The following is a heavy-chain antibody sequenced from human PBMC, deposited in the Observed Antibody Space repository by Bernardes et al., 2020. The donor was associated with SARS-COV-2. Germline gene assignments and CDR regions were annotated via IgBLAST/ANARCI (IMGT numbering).Heavy chain of an antibody. CDR1: GFTFNSYK. J-gene: IGHJ3*02. CDR2: ISSSGSHI. D-gene: IGHD2-21*01. Sequence: GGSLRLSCAASGFTFNSYKMKWVRQAPGKGLEWVSSISSSGSHIFYADSAKGRFTISRDNGKDTVYLQMNSLRVDDTARYYCARDVSPFGHNSGDIWGPGTMVTVSS. CDR3: ARDVSPFGHNSGDI. V-gene: IGHV3-21*01.